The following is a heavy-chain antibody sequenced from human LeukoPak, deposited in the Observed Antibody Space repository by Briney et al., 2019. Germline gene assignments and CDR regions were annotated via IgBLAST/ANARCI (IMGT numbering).Heavy chain of an antibody. D-gene: IGHD3-22*01. Sequence: ASVKVSCKASGYTFTGYYMHWVRQAPGQGLEWMGWINPNSGGTNYAQKFQGRVTMTRDTSISTAYMELSRLRSDDTAVYYCARDVHYYYDGSGYSPVTLFDYWGQGTLVTVSS. CDR3: ARDVHYYYDGSGYSPVTLFDY. CDR2: INPNSGGT. V-gene: IGHV1-2*02. CDR1: GYTFTGYY. J-gene: IGHJ4*02.